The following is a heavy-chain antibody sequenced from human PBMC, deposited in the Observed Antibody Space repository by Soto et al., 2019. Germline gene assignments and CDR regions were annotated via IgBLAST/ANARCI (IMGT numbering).Heavy chain of an antibody. Sequence: GSLRLSCAASGFTFSSYSRNWVRQAPGKGLEWVSYISSSSSTIYYADSVKGRFTISRDNAKNSLYLQMNSLRAEDTAVYYCARDLGSSWYPEYFQHWGQGTLVTVSS. CDR1: GFTFSSYS. D-gene: IGHD6-13*01. CDR2: ISSSSSTI. V-gene: IGHV3-48*01. CDR3: ARDLGSSWYPEYFQH. J-gene: IGHJ1*01.